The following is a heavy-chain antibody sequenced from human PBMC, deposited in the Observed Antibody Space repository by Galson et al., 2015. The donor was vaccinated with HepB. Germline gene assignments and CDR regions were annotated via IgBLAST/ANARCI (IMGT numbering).Heavy chain of an antibody. Sequence: SVKVSCKVSGYTLTELSMHWVRQAPGKGLEWMGGFDPEDGETIYAQKFQGRVTMTEDTSTEAAYMELSSLRSEDTAVYYCATESNSSSWHWRYWFDPWGQGTLVTVSS. CDR3: ATESNSSSWHWRYWFDP. CDR2: FDPEDGET. CDR1: GYTLTELS. J-gene: IGHJ5*02. D-gene: IGHD6-13*01. V-gene: IGHV1-24*01.